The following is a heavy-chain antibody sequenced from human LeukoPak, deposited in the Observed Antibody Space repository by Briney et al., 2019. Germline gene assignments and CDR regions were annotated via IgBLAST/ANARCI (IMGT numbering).Heavy chain of an antibody. Sequence: GGSLRLSCAASGFTFRDSYMSWTRQAPGKGLEWISYISSSGTTIYYADSVKGRFTISRDNAKNSLYLQMNSLRAEDTAVYYCASLYDYVWGSYRSPDYWGQGTLVTVSS. V-gene: IGHV3-11*01. CDR3: ASLYDYVWGSYRSPDY. J-gene: IGHJ4*02. CDR2: ISSSGTTI. CDR1: GFTFRDSY. D-gene: IGHD3-16*02.